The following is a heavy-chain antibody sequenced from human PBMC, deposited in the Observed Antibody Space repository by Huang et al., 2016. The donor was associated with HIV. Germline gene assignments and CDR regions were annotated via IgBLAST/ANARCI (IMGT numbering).Heavy chain of an antibody. Sequence: QVQLVQSGAEVKKPGASVKVSCKVSGYTLTELSIHWVRQAPGKGLEWMGGVAPEHGETIYAQNFQGRVTMTEDTSTDTAYMELHSLRPEDMAVYYCAAGYDTYYDIWGQGTMVIASS. CDR1: GYTLTELS. D-gene: IGHD2-21*01. CDR3: AAGYDTYYDI. CDR2: VAPEHGET. V-gene: IGHV1-24*01. J-gene: IGHJ3*02.